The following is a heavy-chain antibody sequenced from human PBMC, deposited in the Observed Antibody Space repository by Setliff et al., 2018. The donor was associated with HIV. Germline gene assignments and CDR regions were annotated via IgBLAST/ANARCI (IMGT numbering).Heavy chain of an antibody. V-gene: IGHV1-46*03. CDR1: GYTFTSYY. CDR2: INPISGNT. D-gene: IGHD3-22*01. Sequence: ASVKVSCKASGYTFTSYYVHWVRQAPGQGLEWMGIINPISGNTNYAQNFQGRVTMTRDTSTSIVYMELSSLRSEDTAVYYCARGPPRSGAVYDSDGYYLRFFDYWGQGALVTVSS. CDR3: ARGPPRSGAVYDSDGYYLRFFDY. J-gene: IGHJ4*02.